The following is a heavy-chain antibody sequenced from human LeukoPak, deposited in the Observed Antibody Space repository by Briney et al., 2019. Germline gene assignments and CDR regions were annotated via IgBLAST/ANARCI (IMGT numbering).Heavy chain of an antibody. CDR1: GDSISSYY. V-gene: IGHV4-59*01. CDR3: ARGGYDYVWGSYRVPYYFDY. J-gene: IGHJ4*02. Sequence: PSETLSLTCTVSGDSISSYYWSWIRQPPGKGLEWIGYIYYSGSTNYNPSLKSRVTISVDTSKNQFSLKLSSVTAADTAVYYCARGGYDYVWGSYRVPYYFDYWGQGTLVTVSS. D-gene: IGHD3-16*02. CDR2: IYYSGST.